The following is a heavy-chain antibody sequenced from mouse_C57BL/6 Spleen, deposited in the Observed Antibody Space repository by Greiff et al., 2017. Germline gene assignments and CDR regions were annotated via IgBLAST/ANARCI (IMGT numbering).Heavy chain of an antibody. V-gene: IGHV5-9*01. Sequence: EVQRVESGGGLVKPGGSLKLSCAASGFTFSSYTMSWVRQTPEKRLEWVATISGGGGNTYYPDSVKGRFTISRDNAKNTLYLQRSSLRSEDTDLYECEKHRGGAAQRRLFAYWGQGTLVTVSA. CDR2: ISGGGGNT. CDR3: EKHRGGAAQRRLFAY. D-gene: IGHD3-2*02. J-gene: IGHJ3*01. CDR1: GFTFSSYT.